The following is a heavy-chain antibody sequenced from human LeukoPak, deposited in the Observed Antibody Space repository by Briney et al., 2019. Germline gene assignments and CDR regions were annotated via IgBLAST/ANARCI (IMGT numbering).Heavy chain of an antibody. CDR3: AKSPDGSGYSGWFDP. D-gene: IGHD3-22*01. CDR2: ISGSGGST. J-gene: IGHJ5*02. CDR1: GFTFSSYA. Sequence: GGSLRLSCAASGFTFSSYAMSWVRQAPGKGLEWVSAISGSGGSTYYADSVKGRSTISRDNSKNTLYLQMNSLRAEDTAVYYCAKSPDGSGYSGWFDPWGQGTLVTVSS. V-gene: IGHV3-23*01.